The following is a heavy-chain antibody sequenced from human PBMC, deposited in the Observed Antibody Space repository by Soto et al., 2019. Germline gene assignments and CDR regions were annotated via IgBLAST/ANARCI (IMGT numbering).Heavy chain of an antibody. V-gene: IGHV3-74*01. CDR1: GFTFSSYW. J-gene: IGHJ4*02. Sequence: EVQLVESGGGLVQPGGSLRLSCAASGFTFSSYWMHWVRQAPGKGLVWVSRINSDGSSTSYADSVKGRFTISRDNAKNTLYLQMNSLRAEDPAVYYCAREGWFGDQKNDYWGQGTLVTVSS. D-gene: IGHD3-10*01. CDR2: INSDGSST. CDR3: AREGWFGDQKNDY.